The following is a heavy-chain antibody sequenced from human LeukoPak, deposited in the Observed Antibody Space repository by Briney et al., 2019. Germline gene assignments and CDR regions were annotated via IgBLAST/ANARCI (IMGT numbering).Heavy chain of an antibody. CDR2: INPNSGGT. V-gene: IGHV1-2*02. Sequence: ASVKVSCKASGYTFTGYYMHWVRQAPGQGLEWMGWINPNSGGTNYAQKFQGRVTMTRDTSISTAYMELSRLRSDNTAVYYCARLEMATINFDYWGQGTLVTVSS. CDR1: GYTFTGYY. CDR3: ARLEMATINFDY. D-gene: IGHD5-24*01. J-gene: IGHJ4*02.